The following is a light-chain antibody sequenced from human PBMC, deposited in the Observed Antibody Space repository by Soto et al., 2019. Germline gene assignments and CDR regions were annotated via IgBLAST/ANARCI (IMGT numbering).Light chain of an antibody. CDR2: DDS. V-gene: IGLV3-21*02. CDR3: QVWDSGSDHVV. Sequence: SYELTQAPPVSVAPGQTARITCGGDNVGSKSVHWYQQKPGQAPVLVVYDDSDRPSGIPERVSGSKSGNTASLTISRVEAGDEADYYCQVWDSGSDHVVFGGGTKVTVL. J-gene: IGLJ3*02. CDR1: NVGSKS.